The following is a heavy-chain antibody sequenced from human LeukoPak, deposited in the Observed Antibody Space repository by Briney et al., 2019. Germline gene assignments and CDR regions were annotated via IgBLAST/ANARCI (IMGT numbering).Heavy chain of an antibody. CDR2: IYSGGST. CDR1: GFTVSSNY. V-gene: IGHV3-53*01. D-gene: IGHD2-2*02. CDR3: TKPDCPSTSCYTLDY. Sequence: GALSLSCAASGFTVSSNYMSWVRQAPGKGLEWVSVIYSGGSTYYADSVKGRFTISRDNSKNTLYLQMNSLRVEDTAVYYCTKPDCPSTSCYTLDYWGQGILVTVSS. J-gene: IGHJ4*02.